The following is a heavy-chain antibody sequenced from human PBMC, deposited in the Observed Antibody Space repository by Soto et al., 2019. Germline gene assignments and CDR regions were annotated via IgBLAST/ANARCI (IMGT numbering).Heavy chain of an antibody. V-gene: IGHV3-33*01. CDR2: ILYDGSNK. J-gene: IGHJ4*02. Sequence: QVQLVESGGDVVQPGRSLRLSCAASGFTFSNYGMHWARQAPGKGLEWVAAILYDGSNKYYADSVKGRFTISRDNSKNTLYLQMNILRAEDMAVYYCAGGTYYFYYCGQVTMVTVSS. D-gene: IGHD1-26*01. CDR1: GFTFSNYG. CDR3: AGGTYYFYY.